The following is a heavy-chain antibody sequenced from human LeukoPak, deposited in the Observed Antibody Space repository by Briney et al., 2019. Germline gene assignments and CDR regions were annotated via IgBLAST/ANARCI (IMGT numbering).Heavy chain of an antibody. D-gene: IGHD6-13*01. CDR2: INHSGTT. J-gene: IGHJ5*02. CDR3: ARKEGGQLVNTRRWFDP. V-gene: IGHV4-34*01. CDR1: GFTFSSYA. Sequence: GSLRLSCAASGFTFSSYAMSWIRQSPGKGLEWIGEINHSGTTHYNPSLKSRVTISVDTSKNQFSLKLRSVTAADTAVYYCARKEGGQLVNTRRWFDPWGQGTLVTVSS.